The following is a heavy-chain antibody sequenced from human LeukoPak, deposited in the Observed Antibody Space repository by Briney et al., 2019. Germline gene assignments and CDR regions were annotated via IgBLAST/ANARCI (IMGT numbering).Heavy chain of an antibody. CDR2: INSDGSST. Sequence: GGSLRLSCAASGFTFSDYYMSWIRQAPGKGLVWVSRINSDGSSTSYADSVKGRFTISRDNAKNTLYLQMNSLRAEDTAVYYCARGDDYGDYFDYWGQGTLVTVSS. V-gene: IGHV3-74*01. J-gene: IGHJ4*02. D-gene: IGHD4-17*01. CDR1: GFTFSDYY. CDR3: ARGDDYGDYFDY.